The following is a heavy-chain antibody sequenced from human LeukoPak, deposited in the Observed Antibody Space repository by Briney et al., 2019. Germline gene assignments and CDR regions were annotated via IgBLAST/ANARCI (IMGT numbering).Heavy chain of an antibody. J-gene: IGHJ4*02. CDR2: INHSGST. CDR3: AGVFESGRSYYILRLRFYFDY. CDR1: GGSFSGYY. D-gene: IGHD3-10*01. V-gene: IGHV4-34*01. Sequence: SETLSLTCAVYGGSFSGYYWSWIRHPPAKGLEWIGEINHSGSTNYNPSLKSRVTISVDTSKNQFSLKLSSVTAADTAVYYCAGVFESGRSYYILRLRFYFDYWGQGTLVTVSS.